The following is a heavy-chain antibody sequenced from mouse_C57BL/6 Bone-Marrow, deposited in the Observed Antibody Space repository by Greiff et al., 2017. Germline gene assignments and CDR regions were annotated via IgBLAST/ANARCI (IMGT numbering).Heavy chain of an antibody. D-gene: IGHD2-3*01. CDR3: ARDDGYFFAY. J-gene: IGHJ3*01. Sequence: FQLQQSGAELVRPGTSVKVSCKASGYAFTNYLIEWVKQRPGQGLEWIGVINPGSGGTNYNEKFKGKATLTADKSSSTAYMQLSSLTSEDSAVYFCARDDGYFFAYWGQGTLVTVSA. V-gene: IGHV1-54*01. CDR1: GYAFTNYL. CDR2: INPGSGGT.